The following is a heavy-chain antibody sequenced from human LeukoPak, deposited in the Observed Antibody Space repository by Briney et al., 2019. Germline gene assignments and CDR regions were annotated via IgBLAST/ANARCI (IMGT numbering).Heavy chain of an antibody. J-gene: IGHJ5*02. D-gene: IGHD5-12*01. Sequence: SSETLSLTCTVSGGSISSSSYYWGWIRQPPGKGLEWIGYIYYSGSTYYNPSLKSRVTISVDTSKNQFSLKLSSVTAADTAVYYCARAHRYIVADWFDPWGQGTLVTVSS. CDR3: ARAHRYIVADWFDP. CDR1: GGSISSSSYY. CDR2: IYYSGST. V-gene: IGHV4-30-4*08.